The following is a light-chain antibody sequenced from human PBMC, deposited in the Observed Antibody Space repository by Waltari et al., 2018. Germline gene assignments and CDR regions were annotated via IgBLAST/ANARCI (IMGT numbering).Light chain of an antibody. CDR2: EVT. CDR3: CSYAGSTTFVV. J-gene: IGLJ2*01. Sequence: QSALTQPASVSGSPGQSTTISCTGSSSDVGTYNLVSWYQQYPGKAPKLMIYEVTKRPSGVSNRFSGSKSGNTASLTISGLQAEDEADYYCCSYAGSTTFVVFGGGTNLAVL. CDR1: SSDVGTYNL. V-gene: IGLV2-23*02.